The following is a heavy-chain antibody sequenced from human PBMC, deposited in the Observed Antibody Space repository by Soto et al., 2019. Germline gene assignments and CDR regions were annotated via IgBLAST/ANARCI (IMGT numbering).Heavy chain of an antibody. D-gene: IGHD3-16*02. Sequence: EVQLLESGGGSVQPGGSLRLSCAASGFIFSSYGMSWVRQAPGKGPAWVSGISGSGGTKYYADSVKGRFTISRDNSKNILYLQMNSLRAEDTAIYYCAKDTRLRLGDLSFDAFDSWGQGTLVTVSS. CDR1: GFIFSSYG. CDR3: AKDTRLRLGDLSFDAFDS. CDR2: ISGSGGTK. V-gene: IGHV3-23*01. J-gene: IGHJ4*02.